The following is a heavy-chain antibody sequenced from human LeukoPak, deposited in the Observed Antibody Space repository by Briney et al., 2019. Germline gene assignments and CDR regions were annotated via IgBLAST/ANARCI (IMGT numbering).Heavy chain of an antibody. J-gene: IGHJ3*01. CDR1: GFTFDDYD. V-gene: IGHV3-20*04. CDR3: ARSHYQTSGYFDQDAFDV. CDR2: INWNGGRT. Sequence: PGGSLRLSCAASGFTFDDYDMSWVRQAPGKGLEWVSGINWNGGRTGYADSVKGRFTISRDNAKNSLYLQMNSLKTEDTAVYYCARSHYQTSGYFDQDAFDVWGQGTKVTVSS. D-gene: IGHD3-22*01.